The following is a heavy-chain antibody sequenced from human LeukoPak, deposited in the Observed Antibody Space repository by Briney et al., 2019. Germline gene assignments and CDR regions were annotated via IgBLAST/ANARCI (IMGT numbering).Heavy chain of an antibody. CDR3: TRGKWELLGGAFDI. CDR2: INHSGST. J-gene: IGHJ3*02. D-gene: IGHD1-26*01. V-gene: IGHV4-34*01. Sequence: SETLSLTCAVYGGSFSGYYWSWIRQPPGKGLEWIGEINHSGSTNYNPSLKSRVTISVDTSKNQFSLKLSSVTAADTAVYYCTRGKWELLGGAFDIWGQGTMVTVSS. CDR1: GGSFSGYY.